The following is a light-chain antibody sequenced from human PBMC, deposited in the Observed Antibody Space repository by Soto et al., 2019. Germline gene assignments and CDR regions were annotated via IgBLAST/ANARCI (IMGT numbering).Light chain of an antibody. CDR3: QQSYSTPWT. Sequence: DIQMTQSPSSLSASVGDRVTITCRASQSISTYLNWYQQKPGKAPKLLIYGASILQSGVPSRFTGSGSGTDFTLTISSLQPADFATYHCQQSYSTPWTFGQGTKVEIK. V-gene: IGKV1-39*01. J-gene: IGKJ1*01. CDR2: GAS. CDR1: QSISTY.